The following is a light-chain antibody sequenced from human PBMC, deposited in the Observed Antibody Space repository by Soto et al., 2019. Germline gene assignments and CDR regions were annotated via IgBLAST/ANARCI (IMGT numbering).Light chain of an antibody. Sequence: QSVLTQPPSASGTPGQRVTISCSGSSSNIGSNSVNWYRQLPGTAPKLLIYSNNQRPSGVPDRFSGTKSGTSASLAISGLQSEHEADYYCATWDDSLNGPVFGGGTKLTVL. J-gene: IGLJ2*01. V-gene: IGLV1-44*01. CDR3: ATWDDSLNGPV. CDR2: SNN. CDR1: SSNIGSNS.